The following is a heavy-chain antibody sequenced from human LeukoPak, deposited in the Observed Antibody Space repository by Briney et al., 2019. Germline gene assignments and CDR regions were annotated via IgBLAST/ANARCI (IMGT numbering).Heavy chain of an antibody. CDR3: ARGEYEDLVDN. J-gene: IGHJ4*02. CDR2: LYYSGNT. D-gene: IGHD1-26*01. Sequence: PSETLSLTCTVSGGSISDYYWSWIRRSPVRGLEWIGYLYYSGNTNYNPSLKSRLTISRDMAKNQFSLKLSSVTSADTAVYYCARGEYEDLVDNWGQGTLVTVSS. CDR1: GGSISDYY. V-gene: IGHV4-59*01.